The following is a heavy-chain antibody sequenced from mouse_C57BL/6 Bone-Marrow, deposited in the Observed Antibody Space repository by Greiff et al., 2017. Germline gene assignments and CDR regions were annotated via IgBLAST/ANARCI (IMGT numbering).Heavy chain of an antibody. CDR2: IYPSDSET. V-gene: IGHV1-61*01. CDR1: GYTFTSYW. CDR3: ARSPLYYGSSYGYFDV. D-gene: IGHD1-1*01. Sequence: QVQLQQPGAELVRPGSSVKLSCKASGYTFTSYWMDWVKQRPGQGLEWIGNIYPSDSETHYNQKFKDKATLTVDKSSSTAYMQLSSLTSEDSAVXYCARSPLYYGSSYGYFDVWGTGTTVTVSS. J-gene: IGHJ1*03.